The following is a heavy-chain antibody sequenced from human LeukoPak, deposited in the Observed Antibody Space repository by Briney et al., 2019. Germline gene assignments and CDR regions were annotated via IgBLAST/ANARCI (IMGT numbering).Heavy chain of an antibody. CDR2: IRRKASGGTT. CDR3: SSGYYAGGY. Sequence: GGSLRLSCTASGLTFGDYAMSWFRQAPGKGLEWVGSIRRKASGGTTEYAASVKGRFTISRDDSKTIAYPQMDSLKTEDTAVYYCSSGYYAGGYWGQGALVTVSS. CDR1: GLTFGDYA. J-gene: IGHJ4*02. V-gene: IGHV3-49*03. D-gene: IGHD3-3*01.